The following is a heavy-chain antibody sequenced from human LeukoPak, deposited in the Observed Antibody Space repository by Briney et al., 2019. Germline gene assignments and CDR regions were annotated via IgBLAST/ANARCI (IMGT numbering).Heavy chain of an antibody. V-gene: IGHV3-21*01. Sequence: GGSLRLSCAASGFSFSDYSMKWVRQAPGKGLEWVSCISGRDIWISYHADSVKGRFTISRDNAKNSLYLQMNSLRAEDTAVYYCARDRYLRSTTSSDDAFDIWGQGTMVTVSS. J-gene: IGHJ3*02. CDR2: ISGRDIWI. D-gene: IGHD2/OR15-2a*01. CDR3: ARDRYLRSTTSSDDAFDI. CDR1: GFSFSDYS.